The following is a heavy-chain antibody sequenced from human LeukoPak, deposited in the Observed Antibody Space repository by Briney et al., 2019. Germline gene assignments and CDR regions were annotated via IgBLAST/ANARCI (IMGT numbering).Heavy chain of an antibody. CDR1: GGSFSGYY. D-gene: IGHD6-13*01. CDR2: IYTSGST. CDR3: ASSSWAYYYMDV. Sequence: SETLSLTCAVYGGSFSGYYWSWIRQPPGKGLEWIGYIYTSGSTNYNPSLKSRVTISVDTSKNQFSLKLSSVTAADTAVYYCASSSWAYYYMDVWGKGTTVTISS. V-gene: IGHV4-59*01. J-gene: IGHJ6*03.